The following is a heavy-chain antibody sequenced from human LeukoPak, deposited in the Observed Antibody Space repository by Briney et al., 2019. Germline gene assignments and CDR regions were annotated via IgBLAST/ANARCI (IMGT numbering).Heavy chain of an antibody. CDR2: ISFDGNKK. D-gene: IGHD6-6*01. CDR3: AKDLATKYTLHY. Sequence: GGSLRLSCAASGFTFSGDAMHWVRQAPGKVLEWVAFISFDGNKKYFADSVKGRFTISRDNSKNTLYLQMNSLRSEDTAIYYCAKDLATKYTLHYWGQGTLVTVSS. CDR1: GFTFSGDA. V-gene: IGHV3-30*18. J-gene: IGHJ4*02.